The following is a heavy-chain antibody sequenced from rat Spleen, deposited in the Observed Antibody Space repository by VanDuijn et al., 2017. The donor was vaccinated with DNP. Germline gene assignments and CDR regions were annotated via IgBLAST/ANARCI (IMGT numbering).Heavy chain of an antibody. CDR1: GFTFSDYN. Sequence: EVQLVESGGGLVQPGRSLKLSCAASGFTFSDYNMAWVRQAPTKGLEWVAAISLSGGDTYYRDSVKGRFTVSRDNGRSTLYLQIDSLRSEDTATYYCARHDYSDSPHWYFDFWGPGTMVTVSS. CDR3: ARHDYSDSPHWYFDF. D-gene: IGHD1-2*01. CDR2: ISLSGGDT. V-gene: IGHV5-25*01. J-gene: IGHJ1*01.